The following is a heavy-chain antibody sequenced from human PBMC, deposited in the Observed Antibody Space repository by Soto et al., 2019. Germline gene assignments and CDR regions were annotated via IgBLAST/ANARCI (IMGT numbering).Heavy chain of an antibody. Sequence: QVQLVESGGGVVQPGRSLRLSCAASGFTFSTYAMHWVRQAPGKGLEWVAVISYDGSNKYYADSVKGRFTISRDNSKNTLYLQMNSLRAEDTVVYYCARELTWCWFDYWGQGTLVTVSS. J-gene: IGHJ4*02. V-gene: IGHV3-30-3*01. CDR1: GFTFSTYA. D-gene: IGHD2-8*01. CDR2: ISYDGSNK. CDR3: ARELTWCWFDY.